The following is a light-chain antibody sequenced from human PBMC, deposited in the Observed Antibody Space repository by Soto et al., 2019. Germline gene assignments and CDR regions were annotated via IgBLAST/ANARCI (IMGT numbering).Light chain of an antibody. CDR2: AAS. V-gene: IGKV3-15*01. CDR3: KQYNSWPRT. CDR1: QSVSGD. J-gene: IGKJ1*01. Sequence: ETVMTQSPATLSVSPGERATLSCRASQSVSGDLAWYQQKPGQAPRLLIFAASTRATSVQARFTGSRSGTEFTLTISSLQSEDFAVYYCKQYNSWPRTFGQGTKVDNK.